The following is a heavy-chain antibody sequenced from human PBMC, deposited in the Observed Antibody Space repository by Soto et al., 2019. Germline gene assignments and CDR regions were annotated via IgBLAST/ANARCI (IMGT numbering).Heavy chain of an antibody. CDR2: IKQDGSEK. CDR1: GFTFSSYW. Sequence: EVQLVESGGGLVQPGGSLRLSCAASGFTFSSYWMSWVHQAPGKGLEWVANIKQDGSEKYYVDSVKGRFTISRDNAKNSLYLQMNSLRAEDTAVYYCARDGYYDSSGYSGYWGQGTLVTVSS. J-gene: IGHJ4*02. D-gene: IGHD3-22*01. CDR3: ARDGYYDSSGYSGY. V-gene: IGHV3-7*05.